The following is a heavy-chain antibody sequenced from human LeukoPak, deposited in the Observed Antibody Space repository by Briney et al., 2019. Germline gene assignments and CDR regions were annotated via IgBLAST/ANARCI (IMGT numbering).Heavy chain of an antibody. CDR3: ARDSARKEGFDP. V-gene: IGHV3-53*01. J-gene: IGHJ5*02. CDR2: IYSGGGT. CDR1: GFTVSSNY. Sequence: GGSLRLSCAASGFTVSSNYMSWVRRAPGKGLEWVSVIYSGGGTYYADSVKGRFTISRDNSKNTLYLQMNSLRAEDTAVYYCARDSARKEGFDPWGQGTLVTVSS.